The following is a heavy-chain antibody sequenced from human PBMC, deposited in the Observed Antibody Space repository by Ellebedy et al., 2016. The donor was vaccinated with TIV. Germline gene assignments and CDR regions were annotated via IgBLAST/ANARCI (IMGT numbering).Heavy chain of an antibody. Sequence: MPSETLSLTCAVYGGSFSDYYWSWIRQLPGKGLEWIGYIYYSGSTYYNPSLRSRVTISVDTSKNQFSLKLSSVTAADTAVYYCAREMGYDTLTGNYGMDVWGQGTTVTVSS. D-gene: IGHD3-9*01. CDR2: IYYSGST. CDR1: GGSFSDYY. CDR3: AREMGYDTLTGNYGMDV. V-gene: IGHV4-31*11. J-gene: IGHJ6*02.